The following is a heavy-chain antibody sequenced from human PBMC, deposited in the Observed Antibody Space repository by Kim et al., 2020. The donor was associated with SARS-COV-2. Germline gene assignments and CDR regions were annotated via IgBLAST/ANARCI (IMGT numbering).Heavy chain of an antibody. V-gene: IGHV4-59*01. Sequence: NPSVRSRVTISVDTTNNQFSLRLSSVTAADTAVYCCARDFSGSSVAPFDIWGQGTMVTVSS. CDR3: ARDFSGSSVAPFDI. J-gene: IGHJ3*02. D-gene: IGHD2-15*01.